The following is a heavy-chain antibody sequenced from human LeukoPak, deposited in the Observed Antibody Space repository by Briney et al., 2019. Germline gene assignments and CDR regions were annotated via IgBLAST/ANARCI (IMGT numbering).Heavy chain of an antibody. CDR2: IYYSGST. D-gene: IGHD3-3*02. Sequence: SETLSLTCPVAGGSISSYYWSWIRQPPGKGLEWIGSIYYSGSTNYNPHLKSRVTIAVDTSKNQFSLKLSSVTAADTAVYYCARASASLDNWFDPWGQGTLVTVSS. CDR3: ARASASLDNWFDP. V-gene: IGHV4-59*01. J-gene: IGHJ5*02. CDR1: GGSISSYY.